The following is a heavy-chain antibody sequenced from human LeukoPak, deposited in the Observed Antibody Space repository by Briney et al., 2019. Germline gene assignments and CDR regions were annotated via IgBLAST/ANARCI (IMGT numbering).Heavy chain of an antibody. D-gene: IGHD3-10*01. CDR3: ARDPDFGSGSYFDY. J-gene: IGHJ4*02. V-gene: IGHV4-4*07. CDR2: IYTSGST. Sequence: PSETLSLTCTVSGGSISSYYWSWIRQPAGKGLEWIGRIYTSGSTNYNPSLKSRVTMSVDTSKNQFSLKLSSVTAADTAVYYCARDPDFGSGSYFDYWGQGTLVTVSS. CDR1: GGSISSYY.